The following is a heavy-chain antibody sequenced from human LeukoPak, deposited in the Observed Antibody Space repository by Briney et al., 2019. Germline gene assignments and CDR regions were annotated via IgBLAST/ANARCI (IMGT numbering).Heavy chain of an antibody. Sequence: GESLKISCKGSGYSFTSYWIGWVRQMPGKGLEWMGIIYPGDSDTRYSPSFQGQVTISADKSISTAYLQWSRLKASDTAMYYCASSQAYCSGGSCYSSEFDYWGQGTLVTVSS. D-gene: IGHD2-15*01. CDR3: ASSQAYCSGGSCYSSEFDY. J-gene: IGHJ4*02. V-gene: IGHV5-51*01. CDR1: GYSFTSYW. CDR2: IYPGDSDT.